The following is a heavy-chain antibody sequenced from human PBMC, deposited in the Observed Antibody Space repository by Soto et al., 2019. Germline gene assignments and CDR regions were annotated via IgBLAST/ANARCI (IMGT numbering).Heavy chain of an antibody. V-gene: IGHV4-59*01. J-gene: IGHJ4*02. Sequence: SETLSLTCTVSGGSISSYYWSWIRQPPGKGLEWIGYIYYSGSTNYNPSLKSRVTISVDTSKNQFSLKLSSVTAADTAVYYCATDLTPNDFWSGSNFDYWGQGTLVTVSS. CDR2: IYYSGST. CDR1: GGSISSYY. CDR3: ATDLTPNDFWSGSNFDY. D-gene: IGHD3-3*01.